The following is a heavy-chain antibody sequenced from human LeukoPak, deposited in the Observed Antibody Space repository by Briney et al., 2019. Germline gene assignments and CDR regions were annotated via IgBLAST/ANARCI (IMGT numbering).Heavy chain of an antibody. CDR2: IHTKDGT. J-gene: IGHJ1*01. Sequence: AETLSLTCTVSGGSISGYYWSCVRQPGGKGLEGIGRIHTKDGTNFNPSLKSRVTMSLDTSNTQFSLKLTSATAADTAVSYCARGAATYDFQYWGQGTLVAVSS. V-gene: IGHV4-4*07. CDR3: ARGAATYDFQY. D-gene: IGHD6-25*01. CDR1: GGSISGYY.